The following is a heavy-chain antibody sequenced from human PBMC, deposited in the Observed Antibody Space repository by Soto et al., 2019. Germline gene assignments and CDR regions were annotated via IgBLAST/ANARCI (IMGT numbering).Heavy chain of an antibody. CDR3: ARVTLAYYFDS. J-gene: IGHJ4*02. CDR1: GGSISSGGHS. V-gene: IGHV4-30-2*01. Sequence: SETLSLTCSVSGGSISSGGHSWSWIRQPPGKGLEWIGFIYHSGNTYYNPSLRSRVTISVDRSKNQFSLKLNSVTAADTAVYYDARVTLAYYFDSSCPRILVSVPS. CDR2: IYHSGNT.